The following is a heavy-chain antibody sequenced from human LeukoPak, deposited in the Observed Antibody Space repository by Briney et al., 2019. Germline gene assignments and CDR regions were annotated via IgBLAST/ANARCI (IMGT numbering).Heavy chain of an antibody. CDR1: GGSISSSSYY. Sequence: SETLSLTCTVSGGSISSSSYYWGWIRQPPGKGLEWIVSIYYSGSTYYNPSLKSRVTISVDTSKNQFSLKLSSVTAADTAVYYCARHSSRIAVATYYFDYWGQGTLVTVSS. D-gene: IGHD6-19*01. J-gene: IGHJ4*02. CDR3: ARHSSRIAVATYYFDY. V-gene: IGHV4-39*01. CDR2: IYYSGST.